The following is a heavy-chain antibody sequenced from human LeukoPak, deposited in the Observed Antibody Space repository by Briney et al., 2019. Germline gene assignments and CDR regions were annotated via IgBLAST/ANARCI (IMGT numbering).Heavy chain of an antibody. D-gene: IGHD6-19*01. CDR1: GFTFSSYE. J-gene: IGHJ4*02. V-gene: IGHV3-48*03. Sequence: GGSLRLSCAASGFTFSSYEMNWVRQAPGKGLEWVSYISSSGSTIYYADSVKGRFTISRDNAKNSLYLQMNSLRAEDTALYYCAKGPVALIYYYFDYWGQGTLVSVSS. CDR3: AKGPVALIYYYFDY. CDR2: ISSSGSTI.